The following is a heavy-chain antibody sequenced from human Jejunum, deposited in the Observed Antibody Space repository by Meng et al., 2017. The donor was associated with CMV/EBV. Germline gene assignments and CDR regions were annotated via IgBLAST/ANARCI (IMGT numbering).Heavy chain of an antibody. CDR1: GGSLSSHY. J-gene: IGHJ4*02. CDR3: ASSSGWYEGYYFDN. CDR2: IKHSGGT. D-gene: IGHD6-19*01. Sequence: VYGGSLSSHYWNWIRQPPGKRLEWIGEIKHSGGTNYNPSLQSRVTISLDTSKNQMSLKVISVTAADTAVYYCASSSGWYEGYYFDNWGQGTLVTVSS. V-gene: IGHV4-34*01.